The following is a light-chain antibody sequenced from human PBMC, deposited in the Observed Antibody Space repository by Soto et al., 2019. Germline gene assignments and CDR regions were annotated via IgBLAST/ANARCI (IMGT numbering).Light chain of an antibody. J-gene: IGLJ1*01. CDR2: DNN. CDR1: TSNIGNNF. V-gene: IGLV1-51*01. CDR3: GTWDSSLSIYV. Sequence: QSVLTQPPSVSAAPGQRVAISRSGTTSNIGNNFVSWYRQLPGTAPELLIYDNNKRPSGIPDRFSGSKSGTSATLGITGPQTGDEADYFCGTWDSSLSIYVFGIGTKVTVL.